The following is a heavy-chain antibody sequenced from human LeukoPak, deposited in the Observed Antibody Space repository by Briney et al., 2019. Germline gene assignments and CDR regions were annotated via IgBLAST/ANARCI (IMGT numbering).Heavy chain of an antibody. V-gene: IGHV1-69*13. CDR2: FIPIFGTA. Sequence: GASVKVSCKASGGTFSSYAISWVRQAPGQGLEWMGGFIPIFGTANYAQKFQGRVTITADESTSTAYMELSSLRSEDTAVYYCARDRGWAGYSYGFYYWGQGTLVTVSS. D-gene: IGHD5-18*01. CDR3: ARDRGWAGYSYGFYY. J-gene: IGHJ4*02. CDR1: GGTFSSYA.